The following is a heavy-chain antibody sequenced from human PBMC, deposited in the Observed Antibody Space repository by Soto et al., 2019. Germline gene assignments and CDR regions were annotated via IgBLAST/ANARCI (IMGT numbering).Heavy chain of an antibody. CDR2: IWYDGSNK. Sequence: QVQLVESGGGVVQPGRSLRLSCAASGFTFSSYGMHWVRQAPGKGLEWVAVIWYDGSNKYYADSVKGRFTISRDNSKNTLYLQINSLRAEDTAVYYCTSLHEDRGDFDYWGQGTLVTVSS. CDR1: GFTFSSYG. J-gene: IGHJ4*02. V-gene: IGHV3-33*01. CDR3: TSLHEDRGDFDY. D-gene: IGHD3-16*01.